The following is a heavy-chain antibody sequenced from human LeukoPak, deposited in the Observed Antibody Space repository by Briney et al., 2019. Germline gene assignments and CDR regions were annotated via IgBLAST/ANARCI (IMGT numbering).Heavy chain of an antibody. D-gene: IGHD3-22*01. Sequence: GGSLRLSCAASGFTFSSYSMNWVRQAPGKGLEWVSSISSSSSYIYYADSVKGRFTISRDNAKNSLYLQMNSLRAEDTAVYSCARDITMIVVVPYYFDYWGQGTLVTVSS. CDR2: ISSSSSYI. J-gene: IGHJ4*02. CDR1: GFTFSSYS. V-gene: IGHV3-21*01. CDR3: ARDITMIVVVPYYFDY.